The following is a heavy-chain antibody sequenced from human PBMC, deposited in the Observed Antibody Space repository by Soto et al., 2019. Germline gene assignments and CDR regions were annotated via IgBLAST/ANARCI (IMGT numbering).Heavy chain of an antibody. CDR1: GCTFSIYA. CDR3: ARRSNYYDSSGYYRRGDYYGMDV. J-gene: IGHJ6*02. CDR2: IIPIFGTA. Sequence: ASVKVSCKASGCTFSIYAISWVRQAPGQGLEWMGGIIPIFGTANYAQKFPGRVTISAXKSTSTAYMELSSLRSEDTAVYYCARRSNYYDSSGYYRRGDYYGMDVWGQGTTVTVSS. D-gene: IGHD3-22*01. V-gene: IGHV1-69*06.